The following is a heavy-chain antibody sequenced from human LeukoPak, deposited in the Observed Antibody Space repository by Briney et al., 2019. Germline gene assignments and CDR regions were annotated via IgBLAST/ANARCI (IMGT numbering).Heavy chain of an antibody. V-gene: IGHV3-53*01. CDR1: GFTVTNNY. J-gene: IGHJ4*02. D-gene: IGHD3-22*01. CDR3: ATVIDNSGSLGF. CDR2: IYSGGST. Sequence: PGGSLRLSCAASGFTVTNNYMSWVCQAPGKGLEWVSVIYSGGSTYYTDSVKGRFTISRDSSKNTLYLQMNSLRAEDTAVYYCATVIDNSGSLGFWGQGTLVTVSS.